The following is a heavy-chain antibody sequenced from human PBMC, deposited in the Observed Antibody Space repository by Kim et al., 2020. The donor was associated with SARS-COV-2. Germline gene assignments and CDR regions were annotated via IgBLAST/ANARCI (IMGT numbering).Heavy chain of an antibody. Sequence: NIYYSGTTNYNPSLKSRVTLSIDTSKNQFSLNLSSVTAADTAVYYCAKGLNWGQGTLVTVSS. CDR2: IYYSGTT. V-gene: IGHV4-39*01. CDR3: AKGLN. J-gene: IGHJ4*02.